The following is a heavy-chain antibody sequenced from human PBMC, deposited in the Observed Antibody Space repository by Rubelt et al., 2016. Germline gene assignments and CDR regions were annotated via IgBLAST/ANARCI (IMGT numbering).Heavy chain of an antibody. CDR1: GGSISSYY. J-gene: IGHJ4*02. Sequence: QVQLQESGPGLVKPSETLSLTCTVSGGSISSYYWSWIRQPPGKGLEWIGYIYYSGSTNYNTSLKSRVTISGDTSKNRFSLKLTSVTAADTAVYYCVRANYFDYWGQGTLVTVSS. CDR3: VRANYFDY. V-gene: IGHV4-59*01. CDR2: IYYSGST.